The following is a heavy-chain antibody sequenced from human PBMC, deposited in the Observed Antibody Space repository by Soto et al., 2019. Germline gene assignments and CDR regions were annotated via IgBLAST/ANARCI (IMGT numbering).Heavy chain of an antibody. D-gene: IGHD6-19*01. V-gene: IGHV3-74*01. CDR2: INSDGSST. CDR3: ARDKYSSGWYNYYYYGMDV. J-gene: IGHJ6*02. CDR1: GFTFSSYW. Sequence: PGGSLRLSCAASGFTFSSYWMHWVRQAPGKGLVWVSRINSDGSSTSYADSVKGRFTISRDNAKNTLYLQMNSLRAEDTAVYYCARDKYSSGWYNYYYYGMDVWGQGTTVTV.